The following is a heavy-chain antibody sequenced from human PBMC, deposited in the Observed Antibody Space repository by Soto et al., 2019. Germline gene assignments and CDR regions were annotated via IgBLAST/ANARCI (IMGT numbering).Heavy chain of an antibody. V-gene: IGHV5-51*01. J-gene: IGHJ6*03. Sequence: GESLKISCKGSGYSFTSYWIGWVRQMPGKGLEWMGIIYPGDSDTRYSPSFQGQVTISADKSISTAYLQWSSLKASDTAMYYCSRHPAIAAAVQRGYYYYYMDVWGKGTTVTVSS. CDR3: SRHPAIAAAVQRGYYYYYMDV. CDR1: GYSFTSYW. D-gene: IGHD6-13*01. CDR2: IYPGDSDT.